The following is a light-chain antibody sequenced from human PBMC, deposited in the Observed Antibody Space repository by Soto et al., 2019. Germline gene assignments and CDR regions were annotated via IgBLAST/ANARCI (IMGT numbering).Light chain of an antibody. CDR2: GAS. CDR3: QEYGISLYT. CDR1: QSVSSSY. V-gene: IGKV3-20*01. Sequence: EIVLTQSPGTLSLSPGERATLSCRASQSVSSSYLAWYQHKPGQAPRLLIYGASNRATGIPDRFSGSGSGTDFTLTISSLEPEDSAVYYCQEYGISLYTCGQGTELEIK. J-gene: IGKJ2*01.